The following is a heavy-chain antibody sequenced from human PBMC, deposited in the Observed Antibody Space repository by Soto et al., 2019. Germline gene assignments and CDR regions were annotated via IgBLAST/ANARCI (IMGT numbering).Heavy chain of an antibody. CDR2: IYYSGST. D-gene: IGHD6-19*01. J-gene: IGHJ6*02. CDR1: GGSVSSGSYY. CDR3: ARGAMGQWLVMGYYGMDV. V-gene: IGHV4-61*01. Sequence: QVQLQESGPGLVKPSETLSLTCTVSGGSVSSGSYYWSWIRPPPGKGLEWIGYIYYSGSTNYNPSLKSRVTISVDTSKNQFSLKLSSVTAADTAVYYGARGAMGQWLVMGYYGMDVWGQGTTVTVSS.